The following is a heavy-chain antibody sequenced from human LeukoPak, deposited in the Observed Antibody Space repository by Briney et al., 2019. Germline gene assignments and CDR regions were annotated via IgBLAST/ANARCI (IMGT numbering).Heavy chain of an antibody. J-gene: IGHJ6*02. V-gene: IGHV1-69*04. CDR3: ARAVGAQGYYYYGMDV. CDR1: GGTFSSYA. CDR2: IIPILGIA. D-gene: IGHD1-26*01. Sequence: GSSVKVSCKASGGTFSSYAISWVRQAPGQGLEWMGTIIPILGIANYAQKFQGRVTITADKSTSTAYMELSSLRSEDTAVYYCARAVGAQGYYYYGMDVWGQGTTVTVSS.